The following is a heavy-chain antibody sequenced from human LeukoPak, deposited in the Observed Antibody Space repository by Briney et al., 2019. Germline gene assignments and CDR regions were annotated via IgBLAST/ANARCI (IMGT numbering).Heavy chain of an antibody. CDR2: INSDGSST. D-gene: IGHD3-16*01. CDR1: GFTFSSYW. J-gene: IGHJ3*02. Sequence: GGSLRLSCAASGFTFSSYWMHWVRQAPGKGLVWVSRINSDGSSTSYADSVKGRFTISRDNAKNTLYLQMNSLRAEGTAVYYCASEVGVLNAFDIWGQGTMVTVSS. V-gene: IGHV3-74*01. CDR3: ASEVGVLNAFDI.